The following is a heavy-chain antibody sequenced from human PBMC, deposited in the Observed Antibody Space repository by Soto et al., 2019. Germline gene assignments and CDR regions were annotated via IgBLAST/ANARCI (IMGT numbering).Heavy chain of an antibody. CDR3: GRGGGAAPGT. Sequence: SETLSLTCAVYGGSFSGYYWSWIRQPPGKGLEWIGEIDRSGSTNYNPSLKSRVTISVDTSKNQFSLRLSSVTAADTAVYYCGRGGGAAPGTWGQGIVVTVSS. CDR2: IDRSGST. CDR1: GGSFSGYY. J-gene: IGHJ5*02. D-gene: IGHD1-1*01. V-gene: IGHV4-34*01.